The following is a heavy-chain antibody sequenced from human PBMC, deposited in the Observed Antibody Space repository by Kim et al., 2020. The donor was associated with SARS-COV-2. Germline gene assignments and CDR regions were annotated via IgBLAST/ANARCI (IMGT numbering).Heavy chain of an antibody. V-gene: IGHV4-59*01. CDR1: GGSISSYY. J-gene: IGHJ2*01. CDR2: IYYSGSP. CDR3: ARDPRSWRQLTNYWYFDL. Sequence: SETLSLTCTVSGGSISSYYWSWIRQPPGKGLEWIGYIYYSGSPNYNPSLMSRVTISVDTSKNQFSLKLSSVTAAATAVYYCARDPRSWRQLTNYWYFDL. D-gene: IGHD6-13*01.